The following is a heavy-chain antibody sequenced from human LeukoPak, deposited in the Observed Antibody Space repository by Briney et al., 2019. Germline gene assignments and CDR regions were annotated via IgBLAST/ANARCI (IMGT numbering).Heavy chain of an antibody. Sequence: ASVKVSCKASGYIFTSYGISWVRQAPGQGLEWMGWISTYNGNTNYAQKVQGRVTMTTDTSTTTAYMEMRSLRSDDTAVYYCARDWGYLSSGENFDFWGQGTLVTVSS. CDR1: GYIFTSYG. CDR2: ISTYNGNT. CDR3: ARDWGYLSSGENFDF. J-gene: IGHJ4*02. V-gene: IGHV1-18*01. D-gene: IGHD3-16*01.